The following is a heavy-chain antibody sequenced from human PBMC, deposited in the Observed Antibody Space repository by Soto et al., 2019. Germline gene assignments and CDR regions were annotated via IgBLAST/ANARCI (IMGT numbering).Heavy chain of an antibody. CDR1: GGSISSSSYY. J-gene: IGHJ4*02. Sequence: PSETLSLTCTVSGGSISSSSYYWGWIRQPPGKGLEWIGSIYYSGSTYYNPSLKSRVTISVDTSKNQFSLKLSSVTAADTAVYYCARKRGYSGYDWGLDYWGQGTLVTVSS. CDR3: ARKRGYSGYDWGLDY. D-gene: IGHD5-12*01. V-gene: IGHV4-39*01. CDR2: IYYSGST.